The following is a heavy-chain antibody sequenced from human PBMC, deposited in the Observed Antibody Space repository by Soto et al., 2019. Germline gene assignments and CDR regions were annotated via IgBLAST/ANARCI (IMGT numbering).Heavy chain of an antibody. Sequence: PGGSLRLSCAASGFTFSYYGLHWVRQAPGKGLEWVAVIWYDGSNKYYGDSVKGRFTISRDNSKNTLYLQMNSLRAEDTAVYYCARDLYGGEKYYFDYWGQGTLVTVSS. D-gene: IGHD3-10*01. J-gene: IGHJ4*02. V-gene: IGHV3-33*01. CDR3: ARDLYGGEKYYFDY. CDR2: IWYDGSNK. CDR1: GFTFSYYG.